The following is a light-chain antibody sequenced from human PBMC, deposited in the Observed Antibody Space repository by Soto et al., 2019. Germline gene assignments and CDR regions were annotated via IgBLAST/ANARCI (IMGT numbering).Light chain of an antibody. CDR1: QSISTF. CDR3: QQYNNWPRT. Sequence: EIVMRKSPATLSVSPGESATLSCPASQSISTFLAWYQQKPGQAPRLLIYGASTRATGIPARFSGSGSGTEFTLTISSLQSEDFAVYYCQQYNNWPRTFGQGTKVDNK. CDR2: GAS. J-gene: IGKJ1*01. V-gene: IGKV3-15*01.